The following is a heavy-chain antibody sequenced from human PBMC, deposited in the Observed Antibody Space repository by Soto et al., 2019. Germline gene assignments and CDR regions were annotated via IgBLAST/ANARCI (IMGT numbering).Heavy chain of an antibody. CDR3: ATELYYYDSSGGRGGAFDI. D-gene: IGHD3-22*01. Sequence: ASVKVSCKVSGYTLTELSMHWVRQAPGKGLEWMGGFDPEDGETIYAQKFQGRVTMTEDTSTDTAYMELSSLRSEDTAVYYCATELYYYDSSGGRGGAFDIWGQGTMVT. CDR1: GYTLTELS. CDR2: FDPEDGET. V-gene: IGHV1-24*01. J-gene: IGHJ3*02.